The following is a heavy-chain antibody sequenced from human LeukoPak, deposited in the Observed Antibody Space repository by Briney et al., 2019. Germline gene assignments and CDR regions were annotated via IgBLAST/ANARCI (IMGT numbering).Heavy chain of an antibody. CDR2: ISWNSGSI. J-gene: IGHJ4*02. D-gene: IGHD5-24*01. Sequence: GRSLRLSCAASGFTFDDYAMHWVRQAPGKGLEWVSGISWNSGSIGYADSVKGRFTISRDNAKNSLYLQMNSLRAEDTALYYCAKDNHPVEMATIFDYWGQGTLVTVSS. CDR1: GFTFDDYA. V-gene: IGHV3-9*01. CDR3: AKDNHPVEMATIFDY.